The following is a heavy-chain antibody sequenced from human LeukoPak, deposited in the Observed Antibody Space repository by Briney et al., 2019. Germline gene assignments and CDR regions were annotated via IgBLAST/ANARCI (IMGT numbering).Heavy chain of an antibody. D-gene: IGHD1-1*01. CDR3: ARCRSGNTKWFDP. J-gene: IGHJ5*01. CDR1: GFTFSSYW. Sequence: GSLRLSCATSGFTFSSYWMTWVRQTPGKGLEWVAHISQDGSEKYYVDSVKGRFTISRDNAKNSLYLQTNSLRAEDTAVYYCARCRSGNTKWFDPWGQGTMVTVSS. CDR2: ISQDGSEK. V-gene: IGHV3-7*05.